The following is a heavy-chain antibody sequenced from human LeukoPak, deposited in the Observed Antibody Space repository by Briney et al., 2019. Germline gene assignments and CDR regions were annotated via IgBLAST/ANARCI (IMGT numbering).Heavy chain of an antibody. J-gene: IGHJ6*03. CDR3: ARGYYYYYYMDV. CDR2: MRPGSGNT. Sequence: ASVKVSCKASGYTFTSFDINWVRQAAGQGREWMGWMRPGSGNTGYAESFQGRITLTRDTSTNTAFMELSSLTSEDTAVYYCARGYYYYYYMDVWGKGTTVTVSS. CDR1: GYTFTSFD. V-gene: IGHV1-8*01.